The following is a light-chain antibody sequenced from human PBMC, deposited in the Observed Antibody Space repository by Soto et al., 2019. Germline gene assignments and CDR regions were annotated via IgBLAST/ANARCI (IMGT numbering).Light chain of an antibody. CDR2: GAS. J-gene: IGKJ1*01. V-gene: IGKV3-20*01. Sequence: EIVLTQSPGTLSLSPGDRATLSCRASESVGNTYLAWFHQKGGQPPRLLIYGASSRDPGTPARFSGSGSGRDFTLDISRLEPEDFAVYYCQQYESPHRTFGLGTKVEIK. CDR1: ESVGNTY. CDR3: QQYESPHRT.